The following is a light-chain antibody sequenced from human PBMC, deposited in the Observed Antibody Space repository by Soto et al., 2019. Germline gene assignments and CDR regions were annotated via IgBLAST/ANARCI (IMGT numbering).Light chain of an antibody. CDR2: AIS. CDR1: QSITNY. CDR3: QQSYSTPYT. Sequence: DIQMTQSPSSLSASVGDRVTITCRASQSITNYLNWYQQKPGKAPKLLMYAISTLQSGVPSRFGGSGSGTQFTLTISSLQPDDFATYYCQQSYSTPYTCGQGTNVYIK. V-gene: IGKV1-39*01. J-gene: IGKJ2*01.